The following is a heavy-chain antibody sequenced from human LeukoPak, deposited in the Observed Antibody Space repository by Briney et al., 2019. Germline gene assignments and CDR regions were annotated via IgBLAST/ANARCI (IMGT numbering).Heavy chain of an antibody. D-gene: IGHD2-2*01. CDR3: AETDIVVVPAANSHWFDP. V-gene: IGHV3-30*02. Sequence: GGSLRLSCAASGFTFSSYGMHWVRQAPGKGLEWVAFTRYDGSNKYYADSVKGRFTISRDNSKNTLYLQMNSLRAEDTAVYYCAETDIVVVPAANSHWFDPWGQGTLVTVSS. CDR1: GFTFSSYG. J-gene: IGHJ5*02. CDR2: TRYDGSNK.